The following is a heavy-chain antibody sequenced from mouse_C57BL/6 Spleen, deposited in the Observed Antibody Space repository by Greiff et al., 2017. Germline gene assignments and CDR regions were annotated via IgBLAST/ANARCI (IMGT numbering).Heavy chain of an antibody. D-gene: IGHD1-1*01. J-gene: IGHJ4*01. CDR2: INPSSGYT. CDR3: ARGTVDYYAMDY. V-gene: IGHV1-4*01. CDR1: GYTFTSYT. Sequence: MQRVESGAELARPGASVKMSCKASGYTFTSYTMHWVKQRPGQGLEWIGYINPSSGYTKYNQKFKDKATLTADKSSSTAYMQLSSLTSEDSAVYYCARGTVDYYAMDYWGQGTSVTVSS.